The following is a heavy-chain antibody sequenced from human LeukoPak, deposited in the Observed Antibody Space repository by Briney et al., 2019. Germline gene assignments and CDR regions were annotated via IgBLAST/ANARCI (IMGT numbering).Heavy chain of an antibody. CDR2: IYDSGST. V-gene: IGHV4-59*01. CDR3: ACLTTADAFDI. D-gene: IGHD3-22*01. Sequence: SETLSLTCTVSGGSISSYYWSWIRQPPGKGLEWIGYIYDSGSTNYNPSLKSRVTISVDTSKNQFSLKLSSVTAADTAVYYCACLTTADAFDIWGQGTMVTASS. J-gene: IGHJ3*02. CDR1: GGSISSYY.